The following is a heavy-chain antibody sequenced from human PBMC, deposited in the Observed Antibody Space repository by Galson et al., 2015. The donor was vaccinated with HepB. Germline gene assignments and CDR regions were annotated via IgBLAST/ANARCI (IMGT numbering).Heavy chain of an antibody. Sequence: SLRLSCAASGFTFSGSAMHWVRQASGKGLEWVGRIRSKANSYATAYAASVKGRFTISRDDSKNTAYLQRNSLKTEDTAVYYCTRHYYGSGSYYNEPNSFDYWGQGTLVTVSS. CDR1: GFTFSGSA. J-gene: IGHJ4*02. V-gene: IGHV3-73*01. D-gene: IGHD3-10*01. CDR3: TRHYYGSGSYYNEPNSFDY. CDR2: IRSKANSYAT.